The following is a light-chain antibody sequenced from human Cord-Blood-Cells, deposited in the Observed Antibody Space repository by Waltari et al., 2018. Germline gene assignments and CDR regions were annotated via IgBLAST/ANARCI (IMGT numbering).Light chain of an antibody. V-gene: IGLV2-8*01. CDR2: EVS. CDR3: SSYAGSNNWV. CDR1: SSDVGGSNY. Sequence: QSALTQPPSASGSPGPSVTISCPGTSSDVGGSNYVPWYQQHPGKAPKLMIYEVSKRPSGVPDRFSGSKSGNTASLTVSGLQAEDEADYYCSSYAGSNNWVFGGGTKLTVL. J-gene: IGLJ3*02.